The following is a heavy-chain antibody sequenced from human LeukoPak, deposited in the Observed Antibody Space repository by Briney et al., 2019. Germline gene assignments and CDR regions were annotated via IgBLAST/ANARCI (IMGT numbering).Heavy chain of an antibody. D-gene: IGHD5-18*01. CDR3: AREPGKGYSYGSFDY. CDR1: GGSISSFY. CDR2: IYYSGST. J-gene: IGHJ4*02. V-gene: IGHV4-59*01. Sequence: PSETMSLTCTVSGGSISSFYWSWIRQPPGKGLEWIWYIYYSGSTNYNPSLKSRVTISVDTSKNQFSLKLSSVTAADTAVYYCAREPGKGYSYGSFDYWGQGTLVTVSS.